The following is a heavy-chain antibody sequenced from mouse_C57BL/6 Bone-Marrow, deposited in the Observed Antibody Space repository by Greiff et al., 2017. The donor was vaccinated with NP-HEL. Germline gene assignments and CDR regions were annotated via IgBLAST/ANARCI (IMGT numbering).Heavy chain of an antibody. J-gene: IGHJ3*01. CDR3: ARRGGYDYDWFAY. CDR2: ISSGGSYT. Sequence: EVQRVESGGDLVKPGGSLKLSCAASGFTFSSYGMSWVRQTPDKRLEWVATISSGGSYTYYPDSVKGRFTISRDNAKNTLYLHRISLKSEDTARYYWARRGGYDYDWFAYWGQGTLVTVSA. CDR1: GFTFSSYG. D-gene: IGHD2-4*01. V-gene: IGHV5-6*01.